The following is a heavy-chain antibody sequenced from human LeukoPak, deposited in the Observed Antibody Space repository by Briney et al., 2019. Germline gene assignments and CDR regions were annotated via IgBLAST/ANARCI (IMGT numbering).Heavy chain of an antibody. V-gene: IGHV3-23*01. Sequence: GGSLRLSCAASGFTLSTYAMSWVRQAPGKGLEWVSTISGSGVSTYYADSVKGRFTISRDNSKNTLYLQMNSLRAEDTAVYYCARGSSGWFDDNWFDPWGQGTLVTVSS. D-gene: IGHD6-19*01. CDR2: ISGSGVST. CDR3: ARGSSGWFDDNWFDP. CDR1: GFTLSTYA. J-gene: IGHJ5*02.